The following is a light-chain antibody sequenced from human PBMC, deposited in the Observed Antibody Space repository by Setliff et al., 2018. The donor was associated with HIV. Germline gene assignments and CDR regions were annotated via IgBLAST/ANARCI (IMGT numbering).Light chain of an antibody. CDR1: NLGSKS. CDR3: QVWDSNTDHVV. V-gene: IGLV3-21*03. Sequence: SYELTQPPSVSVAPGKTARITCGGNNLGSKSVHWYQQKAGQAPVLVVYDDSDRPSRIPERFSGSISGNTATLTITRVEAGDEADYYCQVWDSNTDHVVFGGGTKVTVL. J-gene: IGLJ2*01. CDR2: DDS.